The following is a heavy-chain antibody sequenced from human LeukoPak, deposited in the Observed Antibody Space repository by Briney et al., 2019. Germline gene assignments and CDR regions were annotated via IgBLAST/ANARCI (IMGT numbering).Heavy chain of an antibody. D-gene: IGHD6-13*01. Sequence: GRSLSLSCAASGFTFSSYAMHWVRQAPGKELEWVAVISYDGSNKYYADSVKGRFTISRDNSKNTLYLQMNSLRAEDTAVYYCARTSSWYYFDYWGQGTLVTVSS. V-gene: IGHV3-30-3*01. J-gene: IGHJ4*02. CDR2: ISYDGSNK. CDR3: ARTSSWYYFDY. CDR1: GFTFSSYA.